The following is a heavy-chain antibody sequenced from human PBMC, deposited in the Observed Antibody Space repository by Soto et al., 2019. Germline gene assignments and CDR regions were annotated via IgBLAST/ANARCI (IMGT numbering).Heavy chain of an antibody. J-gene: IGHJ6*02. Sequence: PSETLSLTXTVSGGSISSGGYYWSGIRQHPGKGLEWIGYIYYSGSTYYNPSLKSRVTISVDTSKNQFSLKLSSVTAADTAVYYCARERVLKGLTEEYYYYYYGMDVWGQGTTVTVSS. CDR2: IYYSGST. CDR1: GGSISSGGYY. D-gene: IGHD3-9*01. CDR3: ARERVLKGLTEEYYYYYYGMDV. V-gene: IGHV4-31*02.